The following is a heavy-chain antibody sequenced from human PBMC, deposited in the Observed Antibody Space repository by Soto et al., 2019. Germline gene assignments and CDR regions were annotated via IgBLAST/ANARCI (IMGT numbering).Heavy chain of an antibody. V-gene: IGHV3-23*01. J-gene: IGHJ4*02. D-gene: IGHD2-2*03. Sequence: EVQLLESGGGLVQPGGSLRLSCVASGFTFNTHAMSWVRQAPGKGLEWVSTISGSADSTYYADSVKGRFTISRDNSKNTLYLQMNSLRAEDTAVYYCARVGIGYCSSTSCLYHFDYWGQETLVTVSS. CDR2: ISGSADST. CDR3: ARVGIGYCSSTSCLYHFDY. CDR1: GFTFNTHA.